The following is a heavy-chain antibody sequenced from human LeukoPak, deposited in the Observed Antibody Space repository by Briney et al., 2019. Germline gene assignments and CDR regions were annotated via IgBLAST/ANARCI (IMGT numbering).Heavy chain of an antibody. D-gene: IGHD3-10*01. CDR2: ISSSSSYT. Sequence: GGSLRLSCAASGFTFSDYYMSWIRQAPGKGLEWVSYISSSSSYTNYADSVKGRFTISRDNAKNSLYLQMDSLRAEDTAVYYCASGITMVRGVITDYWGQGTLVTVSS. CDR3: ASGITMVRGVITDY. J-gene: IGHJ4*02. V-gene: IGHV3-11*06. CDR1: GFTFSDYY.